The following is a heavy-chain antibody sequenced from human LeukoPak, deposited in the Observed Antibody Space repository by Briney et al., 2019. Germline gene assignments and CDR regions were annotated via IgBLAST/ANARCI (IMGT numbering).Heavy chain of an antibody. Sequence: SETLSLTCAVYGGSFSGYYWSWIRQPPGKGLEWIGEINHSGSTNYNPSPKSRVTISVDTSKNQFSLKLSSVTAADTAVYYCARGTIFGVVDSIMPYGMDVWGQGTTVTVSS. CDR1: GGSFSGYY. J-gene: IGHJ6*02. CDR3: ARGTIFGVVDSIMPYGMDV. V-gene: IGHV4-34*01. CDR2: INHSGST. D-gene: IGHD3-3*01.